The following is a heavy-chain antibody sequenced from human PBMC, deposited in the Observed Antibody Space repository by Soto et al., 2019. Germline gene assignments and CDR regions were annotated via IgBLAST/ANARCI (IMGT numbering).Heavy chain of an antibody. CDR1: GFTFSSYA. CDR2: ISGSGGST. J-gene: IGHJ6*03. D-gene: IGHD1-7*01. CDR3: AREGIWDNWNYVMGNYYMDV. V-gene: IGHV3-23*01. Sequence: GGSLRLSCAASGFTFSSYAMSWVRQAPGKGLEWVSAISGSGGSTYYADSVKGRFTISRDNSKNTLYLQMNSLRAEDTAVYYCAREGIWDNWNYVMGNYYMDVWGKGTTVTVSS.